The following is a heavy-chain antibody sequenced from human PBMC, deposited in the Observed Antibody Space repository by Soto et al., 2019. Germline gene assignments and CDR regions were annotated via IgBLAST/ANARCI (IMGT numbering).Heavy chain of an antibody. CDR1: GLKFSTFS. CDR3: ARSRGLILGADYGLDV. D-gene: IGHD5-12*01. V-gene: IGHV3-48*02. Sequence: GGSLRLSCEASGLKFSTFSVNWVRRAPGKGLEWLSYISSSGETVFYADAVKGRFITSRDNAKNSLFLQMNGLRDEDTAVYFCARSRGLILGADYGLDVWGRGTTVTVSS. CDR2: ISSSGETV. J-gene: IGHJ6*02.